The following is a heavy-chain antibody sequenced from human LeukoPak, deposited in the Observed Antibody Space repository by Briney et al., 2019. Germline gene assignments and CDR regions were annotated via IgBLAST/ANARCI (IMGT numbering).Heavy chain of an antibody. CDR2: IYYSGST. D-gene: IGHD2-2*01. Sequence: SETLSLTCTVSGGSVSSGSYYWSWIRQPPGKGLEWIGYIYYSGSTNYNPSLKSRVTISVDTSKNQFSLKLSSVTAADTAVYYYARTYPAFPMDVWGQRTTVTVSS. J-gene: IGHJ6*02. V-gene: IGHV4-61*01. CDR1: GGSVSSGSYY. CDR3: ARTYPAFPMDV.